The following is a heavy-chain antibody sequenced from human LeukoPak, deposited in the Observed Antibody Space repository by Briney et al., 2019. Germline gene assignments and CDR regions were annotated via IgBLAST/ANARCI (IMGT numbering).Heavy chain of an antibody. J-gene: IGHJ4*02. Sequence: GGSLRLSCAAPGFTFSSYAIHSVRQAPGKGLEWVAVISYDGSNKYYADSVKGRFTISRDNSKNTLYLQMNSLRAEDTAVYYCARDRLVVIHLFDYWGQGTLVTVSS. CDR1: GFTFSSYA. CDR3: ARDRLVVIHLFDY. D-gene: IGHD3-22*01. V-gene: IGHV3-30*04. CDR2: ISYDGSNK.